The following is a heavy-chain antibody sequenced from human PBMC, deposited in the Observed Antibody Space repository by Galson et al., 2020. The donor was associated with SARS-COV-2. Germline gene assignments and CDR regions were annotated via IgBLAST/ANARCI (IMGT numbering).Heavy chain of an antibody. D-gene: IGHD3-3*01. J-gene: IGHJ6*03. CDR1: GGSISSYY. V-gene: IGHV4-59*08. Sequence: SETLSLTCTVSGGSISSYYWSWIRQPPGKGLEWIGYIYYSGSTNYNPSLKSRVTISVDTSKNQFSLKLSSVTAADTAVYYCARHVTIFGVAQGHMDVWGKGTTVTVSS. CDR2: IYYSGST. CDR3: ARHVTIFGVAQGHMDV.